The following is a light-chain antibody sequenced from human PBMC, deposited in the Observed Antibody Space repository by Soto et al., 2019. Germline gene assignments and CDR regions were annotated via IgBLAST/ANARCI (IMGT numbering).Light chain of an antibody. Sequence: DIVLTQSPGTLSLSPGERATLSCRASQIISSTYLGWYQQKPGQAPRLLIYGASSRATGIPDRFSGSGSGTDFTLTISRLQSEDFAVYFCQQYNNWPPDTFGQGTKLEIK. J-gene: IGKJ2*01. CDR3: QQYNNWPPDT. V-gene: IGKV3-20*01. CDR1: QIISSTY. CDR2: GAS.